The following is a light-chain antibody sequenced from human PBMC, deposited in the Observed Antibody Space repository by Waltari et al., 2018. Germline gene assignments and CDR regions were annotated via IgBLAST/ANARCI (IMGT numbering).Light chain of an antibody. V-gene: IGKV3D-15*01. Sequence: DIVMTQSPATLSVYPGDVATPSCRASQSISNNLAWYQQKPGQAPRLLIYGASTRATGIPARFSGNRSGTEFTLTISSLQSEDFAVYYCQQYNNWPPLFTFGPGTKVDMK. CDR1: QSISNN. CDR3: QQYNNWPPLFT. CDR2: GAS. J-gene: IGKJ3*01.